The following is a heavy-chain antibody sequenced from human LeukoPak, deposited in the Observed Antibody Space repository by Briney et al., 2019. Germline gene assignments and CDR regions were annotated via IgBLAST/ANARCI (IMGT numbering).Heavy chain of an antibody. CDR3: ARGVKYSSSWYLSYYHYYYMDV. CDR2: MNPNSGNT. V-gene: IGHV1-8*01. Sequence: ASVKVSCKASGYTFTSYDINWVRQATGQGLEWMGWMNPNSGNTGYAQKFQGRVTMTRNTSISTAYMELSSLRSEDTAVYYCARGVKYSSSWYLSYYHYYYMDVWGKGTTVTISS. D-gene: IGHD6-13*01. CDR1: GYTFTSYD. J-gene: IGHJ6*03.